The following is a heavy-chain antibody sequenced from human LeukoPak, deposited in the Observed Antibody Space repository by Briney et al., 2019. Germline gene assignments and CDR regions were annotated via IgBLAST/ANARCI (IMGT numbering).Heavy chain of an antibody. CDR2: IYHSGST. CDR1: GYSISSGYY. D-gene: IGHD2-2*01. Sequence: SETLSLXCAVSGYSISSGYYWGWIRQPPGKGLEWIGSIYHSGSTYYNPSLKSRVTISVDTSKNQFSLKLSSVTAADTAVYYCAGLGGTKGYWGQGTLVTVSS. V-gene: IGHV4-38-2*01. J-gene: IGHJ4*02. CDR3: AGLGGTKGY.